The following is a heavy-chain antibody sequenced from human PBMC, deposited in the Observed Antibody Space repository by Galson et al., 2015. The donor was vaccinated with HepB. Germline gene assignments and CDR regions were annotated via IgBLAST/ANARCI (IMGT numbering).Heavy chain of an antibody. Sequence: SLRLSCAAPGFTVSQYGMHWVRQAPGKGLEWVALISYDGSHISYADYVKGRFTISRENSKNTMFLQMNDLRAEDTAVYYCAKDQHGHGILYYGMDVWGQGTTVTVSS. CDR3: AKDQHGHGILYYGMDV. J-gene: IGHJ6*02. V-gene: IGHV3-30*18. CDR1: GFTVSQYG. D-gene: IGHD1-14*01. CDR2: ISYDGSHI.